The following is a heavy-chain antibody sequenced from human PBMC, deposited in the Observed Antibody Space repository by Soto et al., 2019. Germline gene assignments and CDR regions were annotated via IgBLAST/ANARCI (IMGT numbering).Heavy chain of an antibody. J-gene: IGHJ3*02. CDR1: GFTFSSYS. Sequence: GGSLRLSCAASGFTFSSYSMNWVRQAPGKGLEWVSSISSSSSYIYYADSVKGRFTISRDNAKNSLYLQMNSLRAEDTAVYYCARDSLELELRTAFDIWGQGTMVTVSS. D-gene: IGHD1-7*01. V-gene: IGHV3-21*01. CDR3: ARDSLELELRTAFDI. CDR2: ISSSSSYI.